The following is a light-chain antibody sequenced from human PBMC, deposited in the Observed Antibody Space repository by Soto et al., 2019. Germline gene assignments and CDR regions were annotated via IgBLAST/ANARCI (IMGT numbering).Light chain of an antibody. CDR1: QSVSSSY. CDR3: QLYGSSPET. CDR2: GAS. J-gene: IGKJ1*01. V-gene: IGKV3-20*01. Sequence: LTQCPACLSLSQGDRATLSCSASQSVSSSYLAWYQQKPGQAPRLLIYGASTRATGIPDRFSGDGSVTHFTLTINRLGLEDLEVYYCQLYGSSPETFGQGTKVDIK.